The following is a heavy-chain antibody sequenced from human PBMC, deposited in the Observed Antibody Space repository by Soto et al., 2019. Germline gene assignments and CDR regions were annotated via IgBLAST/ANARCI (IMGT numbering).Heavy chain of an antibody. Sequence: NPSETLSLTCSVSGGSVSSGSYYWSWIRQPPGKGLEWIGYIYYSGSTNYNPSLKSRVTISVDTSKNQFSLTLTSVTAADTAVYYCARAPTYSYGSGTPYYFYAMDVWGQGATVTVSS. CDR1: GGSVSSGSYY. V-gene: IGHV4-61*01. CDR3: ARAPTYSYGSGTPYYFYAMDV. CDR2: IYYSGST. D-gene: IGHD3-10*01. J-gene: IGHJ6*02.